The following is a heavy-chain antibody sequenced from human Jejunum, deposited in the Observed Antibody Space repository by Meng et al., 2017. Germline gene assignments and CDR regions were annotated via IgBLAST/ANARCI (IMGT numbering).Heavy chain of an antibody. Sequence: HLWWSGPVLGMLSETLSLPCAVSGGSIESKNWWTWIRQPPGQGLEWIGEVYHSGSTHYNPSLQSRVTISIDNSKNRFSLSLNSVTAADTAIYYCARADYVRYFDLWGRGTLVTVSS. CDR2: VYHSGST. CDR3: ARADYVRYFDL. CDR1: GGSIESKNW. V-gene: IGHV4-4*02. J-gene: IGHJ2*01. D-gene: IGHD3-10*02.